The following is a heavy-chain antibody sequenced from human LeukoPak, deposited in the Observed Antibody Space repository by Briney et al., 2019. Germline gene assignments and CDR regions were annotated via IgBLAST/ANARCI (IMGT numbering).Heavy chain of an antibody. D-gene: IGHD7-27*01. CDR2: ISGSDITT. J-gene: IGHJ4*02. Sequence: GGSLRLSCAASGFTFSSYAMSWVRQAPGKVLEWISGISGSDITTYYADSVKGRFTISRDNSKNTLYLQMNSLRAEDTAVYYCAKSGSSRLYFDYWGQGTLVTVSS. V-gene: IGHV3-23*01. CDR3: AKSGSSRLYFDY. CDR1: GFTFSSYA.